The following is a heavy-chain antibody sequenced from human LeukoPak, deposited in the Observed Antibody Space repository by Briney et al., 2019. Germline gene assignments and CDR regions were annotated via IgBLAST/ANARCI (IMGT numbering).Heavy chain of an antibody. J-gene: IGHJ4*02. CDR1: GGTFSSYA. D-gene: IGHD3-10*01. CDR3: ARDSDMVRGVIFDY. CDR2: IIPILGIA. Sequence: GASVKVSCKASGGTFSSYAISWVRQAPGQGLEWMGRIIPILGIANYAQKFQGRVTMTRDTSISTAYMELSRLRSDDTAVYYCARDSDMVRGVIFDYWGQGTLVTVSS. V-gene: IGHV1-69*04.